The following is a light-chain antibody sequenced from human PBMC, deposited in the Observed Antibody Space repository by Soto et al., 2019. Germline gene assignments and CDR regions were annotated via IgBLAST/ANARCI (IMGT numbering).Light chain of an antibody. CDR3: QQYGSSPIT. CDR2: GAS. J-gene: IGKJ5*01. Sequence: IVMTQSPATLSMSPGERATLSCRASQSLNRDLAWYQQKPGQSPRLLIYGASSRATGIPDRFSGSGSGTDFTLTISRLEPEELAVYYCQQYGSSPITFGQGTRLEIK. V-gene: IGKV3-20*01. CDR1: QSLNRD.